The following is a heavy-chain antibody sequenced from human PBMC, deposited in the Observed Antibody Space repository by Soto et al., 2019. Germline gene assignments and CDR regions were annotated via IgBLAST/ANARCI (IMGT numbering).Heavy chain of an antibody. J-gene: IGHJ4*02. CDR3: VRDTLPARFGELGIFDY. CDR2: IYYSGST. V-gene: IGHV4-61*01. D-gene: IGHD3-10*01. Sequence: SETLSLTCTVSGGSISSHSYYWSCIRQPPGKGLEWIGYIYYSGSTNYNPSLKSRVTISVDTSKNQFSLKLSSVTAADTAVYYCVRDTLPARFGELGIFDYWGQGTLVTVSS. CDR1: GGSISSHSYY.